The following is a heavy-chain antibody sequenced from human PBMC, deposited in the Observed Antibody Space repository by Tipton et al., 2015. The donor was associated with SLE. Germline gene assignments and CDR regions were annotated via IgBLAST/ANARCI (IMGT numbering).Heavy chain of an antibody. CDR1: GFTFSSYS. CDR2: ISSSSSYI. Sequence: SLRLSCAASGFTFSSYSMNWVRQAPGKGLEWVSSISSSSSYIYYADSVKGRFTISRDNSKNTLYLQMNSLRAEDTAVYYCAGPSLEWLSWSFFDYWGQGTLVTVSS. CDR3: AGPSLEWLSWSFFDY. J-gene: IGHJ4*02. D-gene: IGHD3-3*01. V-gene: IGHV3-21*01.